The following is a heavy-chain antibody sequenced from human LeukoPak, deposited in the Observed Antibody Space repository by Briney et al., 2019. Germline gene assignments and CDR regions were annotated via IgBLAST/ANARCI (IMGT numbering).Heavy chain of an antibody. D-gene: IGHD3-22*01. CDR1: GFTFSSYA. CDR2: ISGSGGST. Sequence: QSGGSLRLSCAASGFTFSSYAMSWVRQAPGKVLEWVSAISGSGGSTYYADSVKGRFTISRDNSKNTLYLQMNSLRAEDTAVYYCAKDRRTQWLFGLADWFDPWGQGTLVTVSS. V-gene: IGHV3-23*01. CDR3: AKDRRTQWLFGLADWFDP. J-gene: IGHJ5*02.